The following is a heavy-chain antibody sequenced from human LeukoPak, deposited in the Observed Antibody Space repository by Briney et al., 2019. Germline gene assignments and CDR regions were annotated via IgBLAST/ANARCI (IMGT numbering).Heavy chain of an antibody. CDR3: ARTVANLPYHQYFYMDV. D-gene: IGHD5-12*01. Sequence: GASLQISCQCSGSNFTTYWIGWVRPVPGKGLEWMGIIYPDDSDTRYSPSFQGQVSISADKSINTAYLRWTTMKASDTAMYYCARTVANLPYHQYFYMDVWGKGTTVIVSS. V-gene: IGHV5-51*01. CDR1: GSNFTTYW. J-gene: IGHJ6*03. CDR2: IYPDDSDT.